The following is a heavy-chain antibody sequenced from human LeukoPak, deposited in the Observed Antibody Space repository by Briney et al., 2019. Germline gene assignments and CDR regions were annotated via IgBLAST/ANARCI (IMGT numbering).Heavy chain of an antibody. CDR1: GGSISSYY. D-gene: IGHD6-13*01. CDR2: IYTSGST. V-gene: IGHV4-4*07. Sequence: SETLSLTCTVSGGSISSYYWSWIRQPAGKGLEWIGRIYTSGSTNYNPSLKSRVTMSVDTSKNQFSLKLSSVTAADTAVYYCARDIRRGVSAAGTNWFDPWGQGTLVTVSP. J-gene: IGHJ5*02. CDR3: ARDIRRGVSAAGTNWFDP.